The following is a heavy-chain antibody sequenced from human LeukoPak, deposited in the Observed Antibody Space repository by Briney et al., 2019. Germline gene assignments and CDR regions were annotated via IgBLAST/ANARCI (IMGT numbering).Heavy chain of an antibody. CDR2: INNDGSTT. V-gene: IGHV3-74*01. CDR1: GFTFSSFW. CDR3: ARTGAINAAFDV. Sequence: GGSLRLSCAASGFTFSSFWMHWVRQVPGKGLVWVSLINNDGSTTNYADSVKGRFTIFRGNAKNTLYLQINSLRAEDTAVYYCARTGAINAAFDVWGQGTMVTVSS. J-gene: IGHJ3*01.